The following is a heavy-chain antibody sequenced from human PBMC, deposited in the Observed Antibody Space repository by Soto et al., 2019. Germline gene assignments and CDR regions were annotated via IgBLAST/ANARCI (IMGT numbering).Heavy chain of an antibody. Sequence: EASVKVSCKASGYTFTSYGISWVRQAPGQGLEWMGWISAYNGNTNYAQKLQGRVTMTTDTSTSTAYMELRSLRSDDTAVYYCARVAPLKYCSSTSCYRDYYYYYMDVWGKGTTVTVSS. V-gene: IGHV1-18*01. D-gene: IGHD2-2*02. CDR3: ARVAPLKYCSSTSCYRDYYYYYMDV. CDR1: GYTFTSYG. CDR2: ISAYNGNT. J-gene: IGHJ6*03.